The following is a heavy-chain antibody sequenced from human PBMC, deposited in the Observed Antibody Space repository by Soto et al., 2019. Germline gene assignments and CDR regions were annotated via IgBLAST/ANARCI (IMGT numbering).Heavy chain of an antibody. CDR2: VHDSGSA. CDR3: ARDKITGLFDY. J-gene: IGHJ4*02. D-gene: IGHD2-8*02. Sequence: PSETLSLTCAVSGGSISSGGYSWSWIRQPPGKGLEWVGYVHDSGSANYNPSLKSRVTISVDTSKNQFSLKLTSVTAADTAVYYCARDKITGLFDYWGQGTLVTVSS. CDR1: GGSISSGGYS. V-gene: IGHV4-30-2*01.